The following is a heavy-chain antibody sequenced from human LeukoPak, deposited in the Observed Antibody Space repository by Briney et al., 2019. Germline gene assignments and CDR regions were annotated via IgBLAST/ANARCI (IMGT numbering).Heavy chain of an antibody. CDR3: ARAVTTGGGMDV. V-gene: IGHV3-21*01. CDR2: ISTSSSYK. D-gene: IGHD4-11*01. CDR1: GFTFSSYS. Sequence: PGGSLILSCAASGFTFSSYSMNWVRQAPGKGLEWVSSISTSSSYKYYADSVKGRFTISRDNAKNSLYLQMNSLRAEDTAVYYCARAVTTGGGMDVWGQGTTVTVSS. J-gene: IGHJ6*02.